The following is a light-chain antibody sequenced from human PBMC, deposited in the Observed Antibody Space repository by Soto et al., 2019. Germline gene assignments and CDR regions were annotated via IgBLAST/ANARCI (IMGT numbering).Light chain of an antibody. J-gene: IGKJ4*01. CDR1: QDIKNY. CDR3: QQYDSLPPT. Sequence: DIQMTQSPSSLSAFVGDSITITCQASQDIKNYLNWYQHKPGKAPKLLIYDAFKSDTGVPSRFSGSGSGTYFTFTINNLQPEDIATYCCQQYDSLPPTFGGGTRV. CDR2: DAF. V-gene: IGKV1-33*01.